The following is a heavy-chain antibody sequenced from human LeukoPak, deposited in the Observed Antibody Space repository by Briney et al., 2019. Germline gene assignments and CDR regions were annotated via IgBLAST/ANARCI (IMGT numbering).Heavy chain of an antibody. J-gene: IGHJ6*03. CDR1: GITFSSHS. CDR3: AKGSGVATISYYYYMDV. V-gene: IGHV3-23*01. D-gene: IGHD5-12*01. Sequence: GSLRLSCAASGITFSSHSISWVRQAPGKGLELVSAISGSGGSTYYADSVRGRFTISRDNSKNTLYLQMNSLRAEDTAVYYCAKGSGVATISYYYYMDVWGKGTTVTVSS. CDR2: ISGSGGST.